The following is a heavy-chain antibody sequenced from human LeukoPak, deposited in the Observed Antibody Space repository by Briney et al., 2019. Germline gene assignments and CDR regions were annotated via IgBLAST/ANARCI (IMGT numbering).Heavy chain of an antibody. J-gene: IGHJ4*02. CDR1: GGSFSGYY. Sequence: SETLSLTCALYGGSFSGYYWSWLRQPPRKGLEWIGEINHSGSTNYNPSLTSRVTISVDTSKNQFSLTLSSVTAADTAVYYCARRTVRGVMVYWGQGTLVTVSS. V-gene: IGHV4-34*01. CDR3: ARRTVRGVMVY. CDR2: INHSGST. D-gene: IGHD3-10*01.